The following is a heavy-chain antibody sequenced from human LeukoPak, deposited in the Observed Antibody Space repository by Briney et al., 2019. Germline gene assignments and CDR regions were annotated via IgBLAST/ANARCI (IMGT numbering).Heavy chain of an antibody. V-gene: IGHV7-4-1*02. CDR3: ASQSVITYYYYGMDV. Sequence: GASVKVSRKASGYTFTSYAMNWVRQAPGQGLEWMGWINTNTGNPTYAQGFTGRFVFSLDTSVSTAYLQISSLKAEDTAVYYCASQSVITYYYYGMDVWGQGTTVTVSS. D-gene: IGHD3-22*01. CDR2: INTNTGNP. CDR1: GYTFTSYA. J-gene: IGHJ6*02.